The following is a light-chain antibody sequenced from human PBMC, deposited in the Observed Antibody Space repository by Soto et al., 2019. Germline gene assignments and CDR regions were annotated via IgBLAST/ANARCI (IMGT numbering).Light chain of an antibody. CDR2: SNN. Sequence: QSVLTHPPSASGTPGQRVTISCSGSSSNIGSKTVNWYQQLPGTAPKLLIYSNNQRPSGVPDRFSGSKSGTPASLAISGLQSEDEADYQCAAWDDRLNGTVFGGGTKVTVL. J-gene: IGLJ3*02. V-gene: IGLV1-44*01. CDR3: AAWDDRLNGTV. CDR1: SSNIGSKT.